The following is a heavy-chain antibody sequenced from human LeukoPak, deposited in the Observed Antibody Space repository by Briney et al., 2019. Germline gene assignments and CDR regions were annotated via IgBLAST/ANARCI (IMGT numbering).Heavy chain of an antibody. Sequence: GGSLRLSCAASGFIVSSNYMSWVRQAPGKGLEWVSVIYSGGSTYYADSVKGRFTISRDNSNNTLYLQMNGLRAEDTAMYYCARGYSYGEHDYWGQGTLVTVSS. CDR2: IYSGGST. J-gene: IGHJ4*02. D-gene: IGHD5-18*01. V-gene: IGHV3-53*01. CDR1: GFIVSSNY. CDR3: ARGYSYGEHDY.